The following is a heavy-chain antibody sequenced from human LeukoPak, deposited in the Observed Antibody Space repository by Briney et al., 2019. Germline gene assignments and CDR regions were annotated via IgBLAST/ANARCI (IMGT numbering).Heavy chain of an antibody. J-gene: IGHJ4*02. CDR3: AKESGKFDY. V-gene: IGHV3-43*02. CDR1: GLNFADYA. Sequence: GGSLRLSCVVSGLNFADYAMHWVRQPPGKGLEWVSLISADGGTTFSADSVKGRFTIARDNSKNSLYLQMNSLRSENTAMYFCAKESGKFDYWGQGTLVAVST. CDR2: ISADGGTT.